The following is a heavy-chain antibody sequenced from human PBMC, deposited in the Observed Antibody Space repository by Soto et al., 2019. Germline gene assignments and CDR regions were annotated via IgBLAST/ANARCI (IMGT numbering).Heavy chain of an antibody. D-gene: IGHD2-2*01. CDR1: GGTFSSYA. CDR3: ARDLGYCSSTSCYPPNWFDP. J-gene: IGHJ5*02. Sequence: QVQLVQSGAEVKKPGSSVKVSCKASGGTFSSYAISWVRQTPGQGLEWMGGIIPIFGTANYAQKFQGRVMITADKSTSTAYMELSSLRSEDTAVYYCARDLGYCSSTSCYPPNWFDPWGQGTLVTVSS. V-gene: IGHV1-69*06. CDR2: IIPIFGTA.